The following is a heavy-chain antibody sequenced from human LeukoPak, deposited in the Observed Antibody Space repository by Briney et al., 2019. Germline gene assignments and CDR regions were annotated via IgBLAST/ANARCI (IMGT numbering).Heavy chain of an antibody. J-gene: IGHJ3*02. CDR2: ISSSSSYI. V-gene: IGHV3-21*01. D-gene: IGHD2-21*02. Sequence: GGSLRLSCAASGFTFSSYSMNWVRQAPGKGLEWVSSISSSSSYIYYADSVKGRFTISRDNAKNSLYLQMNSLRAEDTAVYYCAIGLAYCGGGCYRRGMLDAFDIWGQGTMVTVSS. CDR1: GFTFSSYS. CDR3: AIGLAYCGGGCYRRGMLDAFDI.